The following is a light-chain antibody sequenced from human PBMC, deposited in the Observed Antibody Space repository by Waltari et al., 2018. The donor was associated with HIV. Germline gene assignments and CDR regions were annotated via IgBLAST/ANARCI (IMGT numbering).Light chain of an antibody. CDR1: QSVSGSY. CDR2: GAS. J-gene: IGKJ5*01. V-gene: IGKV3-20*01. CDR3: QQYGSSPIT. Sequence: VLTQSPGTLSLSPRERATLSCRASQSVSGSYLAWYQQKPGQAPRLLIYGASSRATGIPDRFSGSGSGTDFTLTISRLEPEDFAVYYCQQYGSSPITVGQGTRLEIK.